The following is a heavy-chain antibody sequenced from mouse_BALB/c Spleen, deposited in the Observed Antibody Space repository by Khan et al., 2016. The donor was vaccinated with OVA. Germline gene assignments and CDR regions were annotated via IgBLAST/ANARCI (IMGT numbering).Heavy chain of an antibody. CDR2: IYPGNGNT. CDR1: GYIFTDYY. D-gene: IGHD1-1*01. Sequence: QVQLKQSGPELVNPGASVKISCKASGYIFTDYYINWVKQKPGQGLEWIGWIYPGNGNTKYNENFKGKATLTVDTSSSTAYMQLSSLTSEDTAVYFCARGNYYGSTSWFGYWGQGTLVTVPT. J-gene: IGHJ3*02. CDR3: ARGNYYGSTSWFGY. V-gene: IGHV1-84*02.